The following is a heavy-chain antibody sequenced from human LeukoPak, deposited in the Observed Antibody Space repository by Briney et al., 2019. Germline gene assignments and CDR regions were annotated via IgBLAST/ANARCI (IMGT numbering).Heavy chain of an antibody. V-gene: IGHV4-59*08. CDR2: IYYSGST. J-gene: IGHJ5*02. CDR1: GGSISSYY. Sequence: PSETLSLTCTVSGGSISSYYWSWIRQPPGKGLEWIGYIYYSGSTNYNPSLKSRVTISVDTSKNQFSLKLSSVTAADTAVYYCARHASYYCGSGEQNWFDPWGQGTLVTVSS. CDR3: ARHASYYCGSGEQNWFDP. D-gene: IGHD3-10*01.